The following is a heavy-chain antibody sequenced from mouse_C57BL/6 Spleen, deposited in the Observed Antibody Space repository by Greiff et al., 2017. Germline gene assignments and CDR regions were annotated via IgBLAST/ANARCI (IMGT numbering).Heavy chain of an antibody. CDR2: IYPRDGST. CDR1: GYTFTDHT. J-gene: IGHJ1*03. V-gene: IGHV1-78*01. Sequence: VQGVESDAELVKPGASVKISCKVSGYTFTDHTIHWMKQRPEQGLEWIGYIYPRDGSTKYNEKFKGKATLTADKSSSTAYMQLNSLTSEDSAVYFCARSLTGAYWYFDVWGTGTTVTVSS. CDR3: ARSLTGAYWYFDV. D-gene: IGHD4-1*01.